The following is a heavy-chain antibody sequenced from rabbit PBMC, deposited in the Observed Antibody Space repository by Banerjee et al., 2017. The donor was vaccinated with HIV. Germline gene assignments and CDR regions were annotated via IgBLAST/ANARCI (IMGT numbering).Heavy chain of an antibody. J-gene: IGHJ4*01. CDR3: ARGSSSGYGLKL. V-gene: IGHV1S40*01. Sequence: QSLEESGGDLVKPGASLTLTCTASGIDFSSYYYMCWVRQAPGKGLEWIGCIYTGSGSTYYASWAKGRFTISKTSSTTVTLQLNSLTAADTANYFCARGSSSGYGLKLWGQGTLVTVS. CDR1: GIDFSSYYY. D-gene: IGHD1-1*01. CDR2: IYTGSGST.